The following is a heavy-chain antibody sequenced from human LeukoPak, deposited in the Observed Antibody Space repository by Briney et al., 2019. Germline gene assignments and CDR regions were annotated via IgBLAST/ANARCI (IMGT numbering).Heavy chain of an antibody. Sequence: SETLSLTCTVSGGSISSYCWSWIRQPPGKGLEWIGYIYYSGNTNYNPSLKSRVTISVDTSKSQFSLKLTSVTAADTARYYCARGGPGSAVAGTFDYWGQGSLVTVSS. J-gene: IGHJ4*02. V-gene: IGHV4-59*01. CDR3: ARGGPGSAVAGTFDY. CDR1: GGSISSYC. CDR2: IYYSGNT. D-gene: IGHD6-19*01.